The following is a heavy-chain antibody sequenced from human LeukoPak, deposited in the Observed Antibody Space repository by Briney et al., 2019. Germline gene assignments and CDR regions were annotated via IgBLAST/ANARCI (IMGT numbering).Heavy chain of an antibody. J-gene: IGHJ4*02. Sequence: ASVKVSCKASGYIFTSFGINWVRQAPGQGLEWMGWITVYNGNTNYAQKFQGRVTMTTDTFTRTAYMELRSLRSDDTAMYYCARDPPGGYDGADYWGQGTLVTVSS. CDR2: ITVYNGNT. D-gene: IGHD2-15*01. V-gene: IGHV1-18*01. CDR1: GYIFTSFG. CDR3: ARDPPGGYDGADY.